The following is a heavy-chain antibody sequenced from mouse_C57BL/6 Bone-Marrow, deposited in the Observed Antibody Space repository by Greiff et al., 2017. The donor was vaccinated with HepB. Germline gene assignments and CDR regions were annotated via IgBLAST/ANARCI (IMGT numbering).Heavy chain of an antibody. CDR3: APYYYGSSSAWFAY. J-gene: IGHJ3*01. D-gene: IGHD1-1*01. CDR2: ISSGSSTI. CDR1: GFTFSDYG. V-gene: IGHV5-17*01. Sequence: EVNVVESGGGLVKPGGSLKLSCAASGFTFSDYGMHWVRQAPEKGLEWVAYISSGSSTIYYADTVKGRFTISRDNAKNTLFLQMTSLRSEDTAMYYCAPYYYGSSSAWFAYWGQGTRVTVSA.